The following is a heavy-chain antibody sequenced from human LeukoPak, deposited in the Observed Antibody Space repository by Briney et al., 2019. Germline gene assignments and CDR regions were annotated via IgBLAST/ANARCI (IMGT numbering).Heavy chain of an antibody. CDR2: IIPILGIA. CDR1: GGTFSSYA. CDR3: AGAPYYYDSSGYPPF. Sequence: SVKVSCKASGGTFSSYAIRWVRQAPGQGLAWMGRIIPILGIANYAQKFQGRVTITADKSTSTAYMELSSLRSEDTAVYYCAGAPYYYDSSGYPPFWGQGTLVTVSS. D-gene: IGHD3-22*01. V-gene: IGHV1-69*04. J-gene: IGHJ4*02.